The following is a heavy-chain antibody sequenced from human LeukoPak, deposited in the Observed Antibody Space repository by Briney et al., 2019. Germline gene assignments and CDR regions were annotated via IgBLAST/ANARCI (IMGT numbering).Heavy chain of an antibody. J-gene: IGHJ4*02. Sequence: ASVKVSCKASGGTFSSYAISWVRQATGQGLEWMGWMNPNSGNTGYAQKFQGRVTMTRNTSISTAYMELSSLRSEDTAVYYCARGRVEPGGGLDYWGQGTLVTVSS. CDR3: ARGRVEPGGGLDY. CDR1: GGTFSSYA. CDR2: MNPNSGNT. V-gene: IGHV1-8*02.